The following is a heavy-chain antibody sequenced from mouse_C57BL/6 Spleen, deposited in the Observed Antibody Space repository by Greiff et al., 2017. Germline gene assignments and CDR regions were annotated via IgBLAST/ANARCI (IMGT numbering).Heavy chain of an antibody. CDR1: GYTFTDYY. J-gene: IGHJ1*03. V-gene: IGHV1-19*01. CDR3: ARRTTVVEGYFDV. Sequence: EVQLQQSGPVLVKPGASVKMSCKASGYTFTDYYMNWVKQSHGKSLEWIGVINPYNGGTSYNQKFKGKATLTVDKSSSTAYMELNSLTSEDSAVYYCARRTTVVEGYFDVWGTGTTVTVSS. D-gene: IGHD1-1*01. CDR2: INPYNGGT.